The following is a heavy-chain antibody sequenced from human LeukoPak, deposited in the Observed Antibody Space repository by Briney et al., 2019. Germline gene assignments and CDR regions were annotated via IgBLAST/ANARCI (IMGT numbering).Heavy chain of an antibody. D-gene: IGHD1-14*01. CDR2: IRYDGSNK. V-gene: IGHV3-30*02. Sequence: PAGSLRLSCAASGFTFSSYGMHWVRQAPGKGLEWVAFIRYDGSNKYYADSVKGRFTISRDNSKNTLYLQMNSLRAEDTAVYYCATAPVYRHLVNAFDIWGQGTMVTVSS. CDR3: ATAPVYRHLVNAFDI. J-gene: IGHJ3*02. CDR1: GFTFSSYG.